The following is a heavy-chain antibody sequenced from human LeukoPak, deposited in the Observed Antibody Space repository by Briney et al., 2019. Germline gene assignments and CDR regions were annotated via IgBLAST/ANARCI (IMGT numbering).Heavy chain of an antibody. J-gene: IGHJ4*02. CDR3: AKVGEGAAEDYYFDY. CDR1: GFTFSSYA. Sequence: PGGSLRLSCAASGFTFSSYAMHWVRQAPGKGLEWVAVISYDGSNKYYADSVKGRFTISRDNSKNMMYLQMNSLRAEDTAVYYCAKVGEGAAEDYYFDYWGQGTLVTVSS. CDR2: ISYDGSNK. D-gene: IGHD6-13*01. V-gene: IGHV3-30*04.